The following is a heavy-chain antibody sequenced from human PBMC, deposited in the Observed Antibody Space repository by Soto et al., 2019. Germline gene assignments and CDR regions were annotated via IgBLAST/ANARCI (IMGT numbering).Heavy chain of an antibody. CDR1: GDTFSNYA. J-gene: IGHJ6*02. D-gene: IGHD3-10*01. CDR3: ARGYRELFFYAMDV. Sequence: QVELVQSGIEVKNPGSSVKVSCKASGDTFSNYAINWVRQAPGQGLKWMGGIIPFYDKPNYAENFLGRVTISADKFTATAYLEVSSLRSEDTAVYFCARGYRELFFYAMDVWGRGSPVIVSS. CDR2: IIPFYDKP. V-gene: IGHV1-69*06.